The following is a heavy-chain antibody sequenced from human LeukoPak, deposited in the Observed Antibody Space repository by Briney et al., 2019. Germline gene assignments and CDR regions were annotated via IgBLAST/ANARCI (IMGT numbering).Heavy chain of an antibody. Sequence: GASVKVSCKASGYTFTSYGISWVRQAPGQGLEWMGWISAYNGNTNYAQKLQGRVTMTTDTSTSTAYMELRSLRSDDTAVYYCARDERYCSGGSCYYGGEGYWRQGTLVTVSS. CDR2: ISAYNGNT. D-gene: IGHD2-15*01. V-gene: IGHV1-18*01. J-gene: IGHJ4*02. CDR3: ARDERYCSGGSCYYGGEGY. CDR1: GYTFTSYG.